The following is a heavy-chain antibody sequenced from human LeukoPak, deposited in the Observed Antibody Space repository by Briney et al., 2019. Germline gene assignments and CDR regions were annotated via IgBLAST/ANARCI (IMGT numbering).Heavy chain of an antibody. J-gene: IGHJ4*02. CDR1: GFTFSSYA. V-gene: IGHV3-23*01. CDR2: ISSSGDT. CDR3: AKDAVGATAYYFDY. Sequence: GSLRLSCAASGFTFSSYAMSWVRQAPGKGLEWVSAISSSGDTYYADSVRGRFTISRDNSKSTLYLQMNSLRAEDTAVYYCAKDAVGATAYYFDYWGQGTLVTVSS. D-gene: IGHD1-26*01.